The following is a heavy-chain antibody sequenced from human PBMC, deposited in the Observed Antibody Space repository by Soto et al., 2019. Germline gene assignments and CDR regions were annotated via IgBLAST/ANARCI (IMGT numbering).Heavy chain of an antibody. Sequence: QVQLVQSGAEVKKPGASVKVSCKASGYTFTRYGIGWARQAPGQGLEGMGWINTYNGNSNYAQNVQGRVTLTTDTSTSTAYMELRSLRSNDTAIYYCAMVDVYVTPSPQDVWGQGTTVIVSS. CDR2: INTYNGNS. D-gene: IGHD3-16*01. CDR1: GYTFTRYG. J-gene: IGHJ6*02. V-gene: IGHV1-18*01. CDR3: AMVDVYVTPSPQDV.